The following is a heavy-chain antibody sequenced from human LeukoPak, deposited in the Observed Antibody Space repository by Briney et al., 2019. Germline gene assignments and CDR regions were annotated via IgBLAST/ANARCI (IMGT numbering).Heavy chain of an antibody. V-gene: IGHV3-30*18. CDR3: AKDKSLYQLLYWFDP. CDR2: ISYDGSNK. D-gene: IGHD2-2*01. CDR1: GFTFSSYG. Sequence: GGSLRLSCAASGFTFSSYGMHWVRQAPGKGLEWVAVISYDGSNKYYADSVKGRFTISRDNSKNTLYLQMNSLRAEDTAVYYCAKDKSLYQLLYWFDPWGQGTLVTVSS. J-gene: IGHJ5*02.